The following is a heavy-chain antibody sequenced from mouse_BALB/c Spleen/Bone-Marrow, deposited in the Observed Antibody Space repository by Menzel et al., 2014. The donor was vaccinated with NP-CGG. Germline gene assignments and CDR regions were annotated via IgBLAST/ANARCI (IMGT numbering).Heavy chain of an antibody. D-gene: IGHD1-1*01. CDR3: ARGSSFSYWYFDV. CDR2: IYPGDGSS. V-gene: IGHV1S56*01. J-gene: IGHJ1*01. Sequence: VKLMESGPELVKPGASVKMSCKASGYSFTSYYIHWVKQRPGQGLEWIGWIYPGDGSSKYNEKFKGKTTLTADKSSSTVYMLISSLTSEDSAIYFCARGSSFSYWYFDVRGAGTTVTVSS. CDR1: GYSFTSYY.